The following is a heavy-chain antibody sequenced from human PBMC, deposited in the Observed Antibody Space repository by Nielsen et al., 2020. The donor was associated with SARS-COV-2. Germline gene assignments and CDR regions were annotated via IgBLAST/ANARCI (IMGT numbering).Heavy chain of an antibody. D-gene: IGHD4-17*01. Sequence: ASVKVSCKASGYTFTSYYMHWVRQAPGQGLEWMGIINPSGGSTSYAQKFQGRVTMTRDTSTSTVYMELSSLRSEDTAVYYCATLNGGNDYGDPGYFDYWGQGTLVTVSS. V-gene: IGHV1-46*01. CDR3: ATLNGGNDYGDPGYFDY. CDR1: GYTFTSYY. CDR2: INPSGGST. J-gene: IGHJ4*02.